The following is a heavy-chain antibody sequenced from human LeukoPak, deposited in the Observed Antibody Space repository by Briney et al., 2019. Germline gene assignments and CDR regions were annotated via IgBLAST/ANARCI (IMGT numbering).Heavy chain of an antibody. D-gene: IGHD1-26*01. CDR1: GFTFSIFA. CDR3: AKEPPRSWELLSEGYFDY. CDR2: ILGRVGNT. J-gene: IGHJ4*02. Sequence: GGSLRLSCAVSGFTFSIFAMSWVRQAPGEVLGWVASILGRVGNTYYTDSVKRRFTISRDNSKNTLYLQMNSLRAEDTAVYYCAKEPPRSWELLSEGYFDYWGQGTLVTVSS. V-gene: IGHV3-23*01.